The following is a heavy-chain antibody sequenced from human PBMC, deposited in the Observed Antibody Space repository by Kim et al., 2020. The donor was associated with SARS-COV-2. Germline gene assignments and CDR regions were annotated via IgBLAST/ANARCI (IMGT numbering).Heavy chain of an antibody. Sequence: GGALRLSCAASGFTFSNAWMSWVRQAPGKGLEWVGRIKSKTDGGTTDYAAPVKGRFTISRDDSKYTLYLQMNRLKTEDTAVYYCIVLAFDIWGQETMVTVSS. CDR1: GFTFSNAW. V-gene: IGHV3-15*01. J-gene: IGHJ3*02. CDR3: IVLAFDI. CDR2: IKSKTDGGTT.